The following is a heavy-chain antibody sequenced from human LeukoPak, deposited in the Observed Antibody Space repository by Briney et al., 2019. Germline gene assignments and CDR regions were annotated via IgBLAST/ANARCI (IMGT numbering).Heavy chain of an antibody. D-gene: IGHD3-22*01. Sequence: GGSLRLSCAASGFPFSNYWMTWIRQAPGKGLEWVASIMQGGSETYYVDSVKGRFTISRDNAQNSLYLQMNSLRAEDTTVYYCARGSYYDTSGYVNWYFDLWGRSTLVTVSS. CDR2: IMQGGSET. J-gene: IGHJ2*01. CDR3: ARGSYYDTSGYVNWYFDL. CDR1: GFPFSNYW. V-gene: IGHV3-7*01.